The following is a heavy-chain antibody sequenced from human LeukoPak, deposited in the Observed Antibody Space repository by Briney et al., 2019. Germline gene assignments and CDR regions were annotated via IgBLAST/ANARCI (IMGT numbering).Heavy chain of an antibody. Sequence: GGSLRLSCAASGFTFSSYSMNWVRQAPGKGLEWVSYISSSSSTIYYADSVKGRFTISRDNAKNSLYLQMNSLRAEDTAVYYCARGRWQQLVGHWFDPWGQGTLVTVSS. J-gene: IGHJ5*02. D-gene: IGHD6-13*01. CDR1: GFTFSSYS. CDR3: ARGRWQQLVGHWFDP. CDR2: ISSSSSTI. V-gene: IGHV3-48*04.